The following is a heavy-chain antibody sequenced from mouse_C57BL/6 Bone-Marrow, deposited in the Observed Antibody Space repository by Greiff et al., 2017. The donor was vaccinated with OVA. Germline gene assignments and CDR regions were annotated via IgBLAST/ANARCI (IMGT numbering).Heavy chain of an antibody. Sequence: QVQLQQPGAELVRPGSSVKLSCKASGYTFTSYWMHWVKQRPIQGLEWIGNIDPSDSETHYNQKFKDKATLTEDKSSSTAYMQLSSLTSEDSAVYYCARCATVVAPYAMDYWGQGTSVTVSS. D-gene: IGHD1-1*01. CDR2: IDPSDSET. J-gene: IGHJ4*01. V-gene: IGHV1-52*01. CDR1: GYTFTSYW. CDR3: ARCATVVAPYAMDY.